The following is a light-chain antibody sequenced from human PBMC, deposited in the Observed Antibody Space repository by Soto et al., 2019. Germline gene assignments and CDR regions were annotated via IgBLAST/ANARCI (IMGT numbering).Light chain of an antibody. V-gene: IGLV1-44*01. Sequence: QSVLTQPPSASTTPGQKVTISCSGSNANIGNNKVNWYQQLPGTAPKLLIYSSNQRPSGGPDRFSGAKAGTSASLAISGLQSEDEATYYCATWDDSLHGYVFGAGTKLTVL. CDR3: ATWDDSLHGYV. CDR1: NANIGNNK. J-gene: IGLJ1*01. CDR2: SSN.